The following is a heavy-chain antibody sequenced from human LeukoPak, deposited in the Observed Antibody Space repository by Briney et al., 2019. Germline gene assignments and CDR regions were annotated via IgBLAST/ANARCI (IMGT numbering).Heavy chain of an antibody. Sequence: PSETLSLTCTVPGGSISSSSYYWGWIRQPPGKGLEWIGSIYYSGSTYYDPSLKSRVTISVDTSKNQFSLKLSSVTAADTAVYYCARHIDYDSSGYYYVPYYYYYYGMDVWGQGTTVTVSS. CDR1: GGSISSSSYY. D-gene: IGHD3-22*01. J-gene: IGHJ6*02. V-gene: IGHV4-39*01. CDR3: ARHIDYDSSGYYYVPYYYYYYGMDV. CDR2: IYYSGST.